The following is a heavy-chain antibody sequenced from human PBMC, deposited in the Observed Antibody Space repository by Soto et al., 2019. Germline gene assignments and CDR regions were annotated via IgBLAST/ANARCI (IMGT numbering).Heavy chain of an antibody. V-gene: IGHV1-18*01. CDR2: INPYNGNT. D-gene: IGHD2-2*01. J-gene: IGHJ4*02. CDR3: ARGPTSSRVDY. Sequence: QVQLVQSGCEVKKPGASVKVSCKASGYTFTRHGINWVRQAPGQGLEWLGWINPYNGNTKYAQKVQGRVTMTTDTSTSTAYMDLRSLRSDDTAVYYCARGPTSSRVDYWGQGTLVTVSS. CDR1: GYTFTRHG.